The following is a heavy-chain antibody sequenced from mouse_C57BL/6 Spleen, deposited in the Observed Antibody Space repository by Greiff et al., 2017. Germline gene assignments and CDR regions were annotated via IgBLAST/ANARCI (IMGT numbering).Heavy chain of an antibody. D-gene: IGHD1-1*01. Sequence: QVQLQQPGAELVRPGTSVKLSCKASGYTFTSYWMHWVKQRPGQGLEWIGVIDPSDSYTNYNQKFKGKATLTVDTSSSTAYMQLSSLTSEDSAVYYCARGITTVEGTVLGGWGTGASVTVAS. CDR3: ARGITTVEGTVLGG. CDR2: IDPSDSYT. V-gene: IGHV1-59*01. J-gene: IGHJ4*01. CDR1: GYTFTSYW.